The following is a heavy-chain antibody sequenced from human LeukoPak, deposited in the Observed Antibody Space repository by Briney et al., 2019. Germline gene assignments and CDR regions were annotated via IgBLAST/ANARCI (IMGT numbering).Heavy chain of an antibody. J-gene: IGHJ4*02. V-gene: IGHV3-20*04. CDR1: GFTFDDYG. Sequence: GESLRLSCAASGFTFDDYGMSWVRQAPGKGLEWVSGINWSGGITVCADSVKGRFTISRDNDKNSLYLQINSLRAEDRAVYYCASLRGDSVANEFDYWGPGNLVTASS. D-gene: IGHD4-17*01. CDR3: ASLRGDSVANEFDY. CDR2: INWSGGIT.